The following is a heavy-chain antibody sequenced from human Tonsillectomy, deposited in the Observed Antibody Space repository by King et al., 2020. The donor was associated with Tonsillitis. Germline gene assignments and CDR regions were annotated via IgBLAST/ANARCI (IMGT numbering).Heavy chain of an antibody. J-gene: IGHJ4*02. CDR1: GFTFSSFG. Sequence: VHLVESGGGVVQPGRSLRLSCAASGFTFSSFGMHWVRQAPGKGLEWVAVISYDGSNKDYADSVKGRFTISRDNSKNTMFLQMNSLRAEDTAVYYCAKRRGAMVRGPFDYWGQGTLVTVSS. CDR2: ISYDGSNK. D-gene: IGHD3-10*01. CDR3: AKRRGAMVRGPFDY. V-gene: IGHV3-30*18.